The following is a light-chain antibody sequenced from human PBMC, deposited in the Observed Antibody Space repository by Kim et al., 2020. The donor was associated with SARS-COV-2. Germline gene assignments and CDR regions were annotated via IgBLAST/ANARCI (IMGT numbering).Light chain of an antibody. CDR1: QSISSY. V-gene: IGKV1-39*01. J-gene: IGKJ4*01. CDR3: QQSYRTPLT. CDR2: AAF. Sequence: DIQMTQSPSSLSASVGDRVTITCRASQSISSYLNWYQQKPGKAPKLLIYAAFSLQSGVPSRFSGSGSGTDFTLTISSLQPEDFATYYCQQSYRTPLTFGGGTKVDIK.